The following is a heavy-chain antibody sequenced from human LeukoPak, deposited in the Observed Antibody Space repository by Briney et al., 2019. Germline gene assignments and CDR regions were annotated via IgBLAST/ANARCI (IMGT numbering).Heavy chain of an antibody. Sequence: PSQTLSLTCTVSGGSISSGGSFWNWIRQHPGKGLEWIGYIYYSGSTYYNPSLKSRVTISVDTSKNQFSLKLSSVSAADTAVYYCARGSSYYYYGMDVWGKGTTVTVSS. V-gene: IGHV4-31*03. D-gene: IGHD3-10*01. CDR1: GGSISSGGSF. J-gene: IGHJ6*04. CDR3: ARGSSYYYYGMDV. CDR2: IYYSGST.